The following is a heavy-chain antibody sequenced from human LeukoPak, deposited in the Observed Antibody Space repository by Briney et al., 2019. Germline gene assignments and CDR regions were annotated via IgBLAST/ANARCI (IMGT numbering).Heavy chain of an antibody. CDR2: ISGSGDNT. CDR3: AKEYYDILTGYLDCFDY. V-gene: IGHV3-23*01. CDR1: GFTFNSYA. D-gene: IGHD3-9*01. J-gene: IGHJ4*02. Sequence: GGSLSLSCAASGFTFNSYALNWVRQAPGKGLEWISSISGSGDNTYYADSVRGRFTISRDNSKNTLYLQMNSLRAEDTAVYYCAKEYYDILTGYLDCFDYWGQGTLVTVSS.